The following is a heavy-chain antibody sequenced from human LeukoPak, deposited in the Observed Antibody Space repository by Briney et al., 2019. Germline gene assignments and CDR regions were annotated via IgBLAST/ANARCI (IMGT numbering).Heavy chain of an antibody. D-gene: IGHD6-13*01. CDR3: ARSSSYYGWGY. CDR1: GYTFTTYA. V-gene: IGHV7-4-1*02. CDR2: INTNTGNP. J-gene: IGHJ4*02. Sequence: AASVKVSCKASGYTFTTYAMNWVRQGPGQGLEWMGWINTNTGNPTYAQGFTGRFVSSLDTSVSTAYLQISSLKAEDTAVYYCARSSSYYGWGYWGQGTLVTVSS.